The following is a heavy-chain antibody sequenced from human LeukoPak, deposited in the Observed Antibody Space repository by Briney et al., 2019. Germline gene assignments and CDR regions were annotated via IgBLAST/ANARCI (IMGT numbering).Heavy chain of an antibody. CDR2: INHSGST. J-gene: IGHJ6*03. CDR3: ARGLYSTGYMDV. D-gene: IGHD6-25*01. Sequence: SETLSLTCAVYGGSFSGYYWSWIRQPPGKGLEWIGEINHSGSTNYNPSLKSRVTISVDTSKNQFSLKLSSVTAADTAVYYCARGLYSTGYMDVWGKGTTVTVSS. CDR1: GGSFSGYY. V-gene: IGHV4-34*01.